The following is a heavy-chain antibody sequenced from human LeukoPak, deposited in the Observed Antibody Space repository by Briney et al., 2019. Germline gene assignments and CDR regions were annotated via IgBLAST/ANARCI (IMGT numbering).Heavy chain of an antibody. CDR1: GGSISSGGYY. D-gene: IGHD3-16*01. J-gene: IGHJ4*02. CDR3: ARGKGEYSFDY. V-gene: IGHV4-31*03. Sequence: SETLSLTCTVSGGSISSGGYYWSWIRQPPGRGVEWIGYFYYSGSTYYNPSLKSRVTISVDTSKSPFSLKLSSVTAADTAVYYCARGKGEYSFDYWGQGTLVTVSS. CDR2: FYYSGST.